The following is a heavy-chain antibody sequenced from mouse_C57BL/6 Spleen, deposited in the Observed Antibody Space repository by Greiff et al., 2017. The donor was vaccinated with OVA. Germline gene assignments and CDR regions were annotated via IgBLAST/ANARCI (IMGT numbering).Heavy chain of an antibody. D-gene: IGHD2-1*01. J-gene: IGHJ4*01. CDR3: ARLGYGNLYAMDY. CDR2: IDPSDSYT. Sequence: QVQLQQPGAELVMPGASVKLSCKASGYTFTSYWMHWVKQRPGQGLEWIGEIDPSDSYTNYNQHFKGKSTLTVDKSSSTAYMQLSSLTSEDSAVYYCARLGYGNLYAMDYWGQGTSVTVSS. V-gene: IGHV1-69*01. CDR1: GYTFTSYW.